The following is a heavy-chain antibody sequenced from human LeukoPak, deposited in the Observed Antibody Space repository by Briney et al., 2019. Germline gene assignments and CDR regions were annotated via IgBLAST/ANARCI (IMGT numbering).Heavy chain of an antibody. CDR2: IYYSGST. J-gene: IGHJ4*02. V-gene: IGHV4-31*03. D-gene: IGHD6-25*01. CDR3: ARGRGGYEIVSGIPFLDY. Sequence: SETLSLTCTVSGGSISSGGYYWSWICQHPGKGLEWIGYIYYSGSTYYNPSLKSRVTISVDTSKNQFSLKLSSVTAADTAVYYCARGRGGYEIVSGIPFLDYWGQGTLVTVSS. CDR1: GGSISSGGYY.